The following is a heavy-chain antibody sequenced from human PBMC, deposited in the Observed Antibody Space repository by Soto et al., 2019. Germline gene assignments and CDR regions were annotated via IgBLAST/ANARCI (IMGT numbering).Heavy chain of an antibody. V-gene: IGHV3-23*01. Sequence: EVQLLESGGGLVQPGGSLRLSCAASGFTFSTYAMSWVRQAPGKGLEWVSVISGSGDSTYYADSVKGRFTISRDNSKNFLYLQMNSLRAEDAAIYYCRAYSGTVRGQFYYYYGMDVSGQGTTVTVSS. CDR3: RAYSGTVRGQFYYYYGMDV. CDR1: GFTFSTYA. CDR2: ISGSGDST. D-gene: IGHD1-26*01. J-gene: IGHJ6*02.